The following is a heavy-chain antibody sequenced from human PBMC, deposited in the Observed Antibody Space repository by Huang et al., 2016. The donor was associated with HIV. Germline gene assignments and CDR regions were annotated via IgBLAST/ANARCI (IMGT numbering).Heavy chain of an antibody. CDR2: IYSNGDG. J-gene: IGHJ4*02. Sequence: QITLRESGPALVKPTQTLTLTCPFSGFSLTTTGVGVGWIRQPPGQALEWLAFIYSNGDGRYSPSLSSRLTITKDTSKNQVVLTRTNMDPVDTATYYCAHSTDASAAPFYFDFWGQGTLVAVSS. CDR3: AHSTDASAAPFYFDF. V-gene: IGHV2-5*01. CDR1: GFSLTTTGVG. D-gene: IGHD6-25*01.